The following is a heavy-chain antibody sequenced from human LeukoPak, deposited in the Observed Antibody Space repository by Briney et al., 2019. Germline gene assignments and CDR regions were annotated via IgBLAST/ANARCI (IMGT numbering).Heavy chain of an antibody. CDR3: TTLFDYGDQFDY. D-gene: IGHD4-17*01. Sequence: PGGSLKLSCAASGFTFSGSAMHWVRQASGKGPEWVGRIRSKANSYATAYAASVKGRFTISRDDSKNTAYLQMNSLKTEDTAVYYCTTLFDYGDQFDYWGQGTLVTVSS. CDR2: IRSKANSYAT. CDR1: GFTFSGSA. J-gene: IGHJ4*02. V-gene: IGHV3-73*01.